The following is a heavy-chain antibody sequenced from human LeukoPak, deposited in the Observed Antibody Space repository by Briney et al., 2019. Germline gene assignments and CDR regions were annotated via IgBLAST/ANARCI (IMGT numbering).Heavy chain of an antibody. CDR1: GFTFSSYE. CDR2: ISSSGSTI. Sequence: GGSLRPSCAASGFTFSSYEMNWVRQAPGKGLEWVSYISSSGSTIYYADSVKGRFTISRDNAKNSLYLQMNSLRAEDTAVYYCARGGDYGDYFDYWGQGTLVTVSS. CDR3: ARGGDYGDYFDY. J-gene: IGHJ4*02. V-gene: IGHV3-48*03. D-gene: IGHD4-17*01.